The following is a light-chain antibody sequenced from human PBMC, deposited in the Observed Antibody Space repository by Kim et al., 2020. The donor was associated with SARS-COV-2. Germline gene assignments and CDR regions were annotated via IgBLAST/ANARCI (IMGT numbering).Light chain of an antibody. CDR2: DAS. CDR3: QKYNSAPWT. V-gene: IGKV1-27*01. J-gene: IGKJ1*01. Sequence: ASVGEIVTSTWRASQGNSNSLAWYQQKPGKGPKVLIYDASTLQSGVPSRFSGSGSGTDFTLTISSLQPEDVATYYCQKYNSAPWTLGQGTKVDIK. CDR1: QGNSNS.